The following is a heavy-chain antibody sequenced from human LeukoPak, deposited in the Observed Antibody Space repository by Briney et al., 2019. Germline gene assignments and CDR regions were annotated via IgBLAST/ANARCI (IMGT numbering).Heavy chain of an antibody. V-gene: IGHV3-30*18. CDR3: AKDSPGWFDP. CDR2: ISYDGSNK. Sequence: GTSLRLSCAASGFTLSSYGMHWVRQAPGKGLEWVALISYDGSNKYYADSVKGRFTISRDNSKNTLSLQMNSLRAEDTAVYYCAKDSPGWFDPWGQGTLVTVSS. J-gene: IGHJ5*02. CDR1: GFTLSSYG.